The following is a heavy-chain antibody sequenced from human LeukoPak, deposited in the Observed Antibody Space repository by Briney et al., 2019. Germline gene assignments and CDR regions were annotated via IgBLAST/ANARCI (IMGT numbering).Heavy chain of an antibody. Sequence: GGSLRLSCAASGFTVSSNYMSRVRQAPGKGLEWVPVIYSGGSTYYADSVKGRFTISRDNSKNTLYLQMNSLRAEDTAVYYCARDYYGSGSRIDYWGQGTLVTVSS. CDR1: GFTVSSNY. CDR2: IYSGGST. V-gene: IGHV3-53*01. CDR3: ARDYYGSGSRIDY. J-gene: IGHJ4*02. D-gene: IGHD3-10*01.